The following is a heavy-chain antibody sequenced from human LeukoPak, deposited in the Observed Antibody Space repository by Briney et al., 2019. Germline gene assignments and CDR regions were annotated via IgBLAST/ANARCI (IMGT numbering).Heavy chain of an antibody. J-gene: IGHJ3*02. Sequence: GSLRLSCAASGFTFSSYGMHWVRQAPGKGLEWVAVIWYDGSNKYYADSVKGRFTISRDNSKNTLYLQMNSLRAEDTAVYYCARDQCSSTSCYVDALDIWGQGTMVTVSS. CDR2: IWYDGSNK. D-gene: IGHD2-2*01. CDR3: ARDQCSSTSCYVDALDI. V-gene: IGHV3-33*01. CDR1: GFTFSSYG.